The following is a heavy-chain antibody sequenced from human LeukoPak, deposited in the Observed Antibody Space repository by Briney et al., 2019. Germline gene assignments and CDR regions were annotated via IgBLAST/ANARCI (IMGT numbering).Heavy chain of an antibody. Sequence: ASVKVSCKASGYTFTGYYMHWVRQAPGQGLEWMGWINPNSGGTNHAQKFQGRVTMTRDTSISTAYMELSRLRSDDTAVYYCAREYHSITMIVVVARGFDPWGQGTLVTVSS. V-gene: IGHV1-2*02. CDR3: AREYHSITMIVVVARGFDP. J-gene: IGHJ5*02. CDR1: GYTFTGYY. CDR2: INPNSGGT. D-gene: IGHD3-22*01.